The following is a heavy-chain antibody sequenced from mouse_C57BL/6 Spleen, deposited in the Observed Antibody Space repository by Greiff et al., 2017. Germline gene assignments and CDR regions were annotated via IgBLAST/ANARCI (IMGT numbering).Heavy chain of an antibody. CDR2: IDPEDGDT. D-gene: IGHD1-1*01. Sequence: VQLQQSGAELVRPGASVKLSCTASGFNIKDYYMHWVKQRPEQGLEWIGRIDPEDGDTEYAPKFQGKATMTADTSSNTAYLQISSLTSEDTAVYYCTSTVVPHWYFDVWGTGTTVTVSS. V-gene: IGHV14-1*01. CDR3: TSTVVPHWYFDV. J-gene: IGHJ1*03. CDR1: GFNIKDYY.